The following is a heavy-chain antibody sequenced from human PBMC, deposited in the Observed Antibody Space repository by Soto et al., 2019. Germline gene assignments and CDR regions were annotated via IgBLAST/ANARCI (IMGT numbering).Heavy chain of an antibody. J-gene: IGHJ4*01. CDR3: ASVVYRGRQEP. V-gene: IGHV1-3*01. CDR2: INAGNGNT. D-gene: IGHD1-26*01. CDR1: GYTFSSYA. Sequence: ASVKVSCKASGYTFSSYAMHWVRQAPGQRLEWMGWINAGNGNTKYSQRLQGRATITRDTSANTAYMELSSLRSEDTTVYYCASVVYRGRQEPWGEGTLV.